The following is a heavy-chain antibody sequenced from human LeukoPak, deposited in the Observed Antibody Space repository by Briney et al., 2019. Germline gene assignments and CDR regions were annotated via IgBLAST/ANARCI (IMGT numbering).Heavy chain of an antibody. D-gene: IGHD1-26*01. J-gene: IGHJ3*02. CDR3: ARDGGVGATVGVDAFDI. Sequence: GRSLRLSCAASGFTFSSYAMPWVRQAPGKGLEWVAVISYDGSNKYYADSVKGRFTISRDNSKNTLYLQMNSLRAEDTAVYYCARDGGVGATVGVDAFDIWGQGTMVTVSS. V-gene: IGHV3-30-3*01. CDR2: ISYDGSNK. CDR1: GFTFSSYA.